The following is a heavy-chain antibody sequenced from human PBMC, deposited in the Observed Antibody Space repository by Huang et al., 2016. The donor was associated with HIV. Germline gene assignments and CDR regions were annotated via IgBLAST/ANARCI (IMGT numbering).Heavy chain of an antibody. Sequence: EVQLVQSGAEVKKPGESLKISCKGSGYRFRSNWIGWVRQMPGKGLEWMGIIYPGDSDTRYSTYFQGQVTISADKSINTAYLQWSSLKASDTAMYYCARLIGSPSFYYGLDVWGQGTTVTVSS. J-gene: IGHJ6*02. CDR1: GYRFRSNW. D-gene: IGHD3-10*01. CDR3: ARLIGSPSFYYGLDV. V-gene: IGHV5-51*01. CDR2: IYPGDSDT.